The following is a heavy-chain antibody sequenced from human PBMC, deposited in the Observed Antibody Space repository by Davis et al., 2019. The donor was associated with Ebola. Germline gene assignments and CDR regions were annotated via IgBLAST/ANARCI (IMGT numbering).Heavy chain of an antibody. J-gene: IGHJ4*02. D-gene: IGHD1-26*01. CDR3: ARVLGSWWAGY. V-gene: IGHV1-18*01. Sequence: AASVKVSCKASGYTFSTYAITWVRQAPGQGLEWMGWISPSNGNTDFAQKFQGRVIMTTDISTNTAYLELRSLRFDDTAVYYCARVLGSWWAGYWGQGTLVSVSS. CDR2: ISPSNGNT. CDR1: GYTFSTYA.